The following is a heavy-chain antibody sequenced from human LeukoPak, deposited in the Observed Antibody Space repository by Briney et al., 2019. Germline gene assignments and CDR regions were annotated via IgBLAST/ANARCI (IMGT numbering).Heavy chain of an antibody. CDR1: GGSIRSGGYY. D-gene: IGHD6-19*01. CDR2: IYYSGST. Sequence: PSETLSLTCTVSGGSIRSGGYYWSWIRQPPGKGLEWIGYIYYSGSTYYTPSLESRVTISVDMSKSQFSLKLTSVTAADTAAYYCARAGSGWSFDYWGQGTLVTVSS. V-gene: IGHV4-31*03. CDR3: ARAGSGWSFDY. J-gene: IGHJ4*02.